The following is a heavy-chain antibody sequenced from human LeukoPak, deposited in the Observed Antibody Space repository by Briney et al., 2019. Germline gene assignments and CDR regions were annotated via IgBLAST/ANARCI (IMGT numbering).Heavy chain of an antibody. Sequence: PGGSLRLSCAASGFTFSSYAMSWVRQAPGKGLEWVSAISGSGGSTYYADSVKGRFTISRDNSKNSLYLQMNSLRAEDTAVYYCARGAYYDGSGSYDYWGQGTLVTVSS. CDR1: GFTFSSYA. V-gene: IGHV3-23*01. D-gene: IGHD3-10*01. CDR3: ARGAYYDGSGSYDY. J-gene: IGHJ4*02. CDR2: ISGSGGST.